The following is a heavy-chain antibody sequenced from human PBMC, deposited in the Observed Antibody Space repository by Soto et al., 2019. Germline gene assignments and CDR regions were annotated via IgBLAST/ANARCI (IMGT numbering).Heavy chain of an antibody. V-gene: IGHV3-33*01. CDR3: AGSATVTTLEIDY. J-gene: IGHJ4*02. CDR1: GFTFSSYG. D-gene: IGHD4-17*01. Sequence: GGSLRLSCAASGFTFSSYGMHWVRQAPGKGLEWVAVIWSDGSNKHYADSVKGRFTISRDNSKNTLYLQMNRLSAEDTAVYYCAGSATVTTLEIDYWGQGTRVTVSS. CDR2: IWSDGSNK.